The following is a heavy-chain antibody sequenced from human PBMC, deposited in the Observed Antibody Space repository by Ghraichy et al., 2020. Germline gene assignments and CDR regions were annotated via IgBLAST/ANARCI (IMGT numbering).Heavy chain of an antibody. V-gene: IGHV3-11*06. CDR3: ARSPPAGKGMNYYYCMDV. D-gene: IGHD6-13*01. J-gene: IGHJ6*02. Sequence: GGSLRLSCAASGFTFSDYYMSWIRQAPGKGLEWVSYISSSSSYTNYADSVKGRFTISRDNAKNSLYLQMNSLRAEDTAVYYCARSPPAGKGMNYYYCMDVWGQGTTVTVSS. CDR1: GFTFSDYY. CDR2: ISSSSSYT.